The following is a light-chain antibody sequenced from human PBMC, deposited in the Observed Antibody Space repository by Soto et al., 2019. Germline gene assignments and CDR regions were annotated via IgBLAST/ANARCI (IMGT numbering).Light chain of an antibody. CDR2: DAS. CDR1: QSVSSY. CDR3: QQRSNWPRT. J-gene: IGKJ1*01. Sequence: EIVLTQSPATLSLSPGERATLSCRASQSVSSYLAWYQQKPGRAPRLLIYDASNRATGIPARFSGSGSGTDFTLTISSLEPEYFAVYYCQQRSNWPRTFGQGTKVDIK. V-gene: IGKV3-11*01.